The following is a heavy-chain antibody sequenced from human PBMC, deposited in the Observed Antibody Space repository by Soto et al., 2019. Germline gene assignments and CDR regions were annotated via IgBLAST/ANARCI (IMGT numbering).Heavy chain of an antibody. Sequence: EVQLVESGGGLVQPGGSLRLSCAASGFTFSSNWMHWVRQAPGKGPVWVSRIKSDGSITDYADAVKGRFTICRDNAKNSLYLQMHSLTAEDSAVYYCAATVSTRPNWGQGTLGTVSS. CDR3: AATVSTRPN. J-gene: IGHJ4*02. V-gene: IGHV3-74*01. D-gene: IGHD6-25*01. CDR1: GFTFSSNW. CDR2: IKSDGSIT.